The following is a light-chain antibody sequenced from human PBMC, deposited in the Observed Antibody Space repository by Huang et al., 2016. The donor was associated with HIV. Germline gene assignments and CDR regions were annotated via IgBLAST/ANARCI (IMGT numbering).Light chain of an antibody. CDR2: DAS. J-gene: IGKJ4*01. V-gene: IGKV3-11*01. Sequence: EIVLTQSPATLSLSPGKRATLSCRASQSVNSYLAWYQQKPGQAPRLLIYDASNRATGIPARFSGSGSGTDFTLTISNVQSEDFAVYYCQQRSAWLLTFGGGTKVEI. CDR3: QQRSAWLLT. CDR1: QSVNSY.